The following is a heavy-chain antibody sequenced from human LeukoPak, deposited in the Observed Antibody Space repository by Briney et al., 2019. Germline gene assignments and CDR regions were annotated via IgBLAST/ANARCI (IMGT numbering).Heavy chain of an antibody. CDR3: ARDNGDYAINYDY. CDR1: GFTFSSYW. CDR2: IKQDGSEK. Sequence: GGSLRLSCAASGFTFSSYWMSWVRQAPGKGLEWVANIKQDGSEKYYVDSVKGRFTISRDNAKNSLYLQMNSLRAEDTAVYYCARDNGDYAINYDYWGQGTLVTVSS. D-gene: IGHD4-17*01. J-gene: IGHJ4*02. V-gene: IGHV3-7*01.